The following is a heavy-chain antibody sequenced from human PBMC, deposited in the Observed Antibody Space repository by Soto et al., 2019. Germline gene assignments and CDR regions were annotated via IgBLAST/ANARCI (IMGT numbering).Heavy chain of an antibody. J-gene: IGHJ4*02. CDR2: ISGSGGST. CDR1: GFTFSSYA. D-gene: IGHD2-15*01. V-gene: IGHV3-23*01. CDR3: AKRPAGPMRGGDY. Sequence: EVQLLESGGGLVQPGGSLRLSCAASGFTFSSYAMSWVRQAPGKGLEWVSAISGSGGSTYYADSVKGRFTISRDNSKNTPHLQMNSLRAEDTAVYYCAKRPAGPMRGGDYWGQGTLVTVSS.